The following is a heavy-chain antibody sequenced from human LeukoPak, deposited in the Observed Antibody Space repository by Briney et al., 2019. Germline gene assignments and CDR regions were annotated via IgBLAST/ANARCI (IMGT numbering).Heavy chain of an antibody. CDR3: ARAFRAGFPLDY. D-gene: IGHD3-10*01. Sequence: GGSQRLSCAASGFTFSSYAMHWVRQAPGKGLEWVAVISYDGSNKYYADSVKGRFTISRDNSKNTLYLQMNSLRAEDTAVYYCARAFRAGFPLDYWGQGTLVTVSS. V-gene: IGHV3-30-3*01. J-gene: IGHJ4*02. CDR1: GFTFSSYA. CDR2: ISYDGSNK.